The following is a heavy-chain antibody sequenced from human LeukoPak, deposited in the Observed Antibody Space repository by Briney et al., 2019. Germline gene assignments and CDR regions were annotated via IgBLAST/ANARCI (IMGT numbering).Heavy chain of an antibody. CDR3: ARRAGAYSHPYDY. V-gene: IGHV3-7*03. CDR2: IKQDGSEK. Sequence: PGGSLRLSCAASGFTFSSYWMSWVRQAPGKGLEWVANIKQDGSEKNYVDSVKGRFIISRDNAKNTLYLQMNSLRAEDTAVYYCARRAGAYSHPYDYWGQGTLVTVSS. CDR1: GFTFSSYW. D-gene: IGHD4/OR15-4a*01. J-gene: IGHJ4*02.